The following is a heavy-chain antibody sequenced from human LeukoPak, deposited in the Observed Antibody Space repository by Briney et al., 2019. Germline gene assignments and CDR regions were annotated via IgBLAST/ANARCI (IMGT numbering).Heavy chain of an antibody. D-gene: IGHD3-10*01. CDR1: GFTFSSFG. Sequence: GRSLRLSCAASGFTFSSFGMNWVRQAPGKGLDWVSSISSSGGYIYYADSVKGRFTISRDNAKNSLYLQMNSLRAEDTAVYYCAREGAWYVSGSYSGYFYGMDVWGQGTTVTVSS. V-gene: IGHV3-21*01. CDR2: ISSSGGYI. CDR3: AREGAWYVSGSYSGYFYGMDV. J-gene: IGHJ6*02.